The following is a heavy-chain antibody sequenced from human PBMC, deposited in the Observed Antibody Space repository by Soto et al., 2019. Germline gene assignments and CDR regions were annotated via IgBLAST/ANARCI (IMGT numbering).Heavy chain of an antibody. CDR1: GFTFDDYA. Sequence: EVQLVESGGGLVQPGRSLRLSCATSGFTFDDYAMHWVRQAPGKGLEWVSGISWNSGGIGYAVSVKGRFTISRDNAKTFLYLQMNSLRAEDTALYYCTKSRVYGDYERFDYWGQGTLVTVSS. D-gene: IGHD4-17*01. J-gene: IGHJ4*02. V-gene: IGHV3-9*01. CDR2: ISWNSGGI. CDR3: TKSRVYGDYERFDY.